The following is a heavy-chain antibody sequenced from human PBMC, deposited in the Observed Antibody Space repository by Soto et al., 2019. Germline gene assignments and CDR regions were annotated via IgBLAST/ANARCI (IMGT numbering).Heavy chain of an antibody. V-gene: IGHV3-21*06. CDR1: GFTFSRYS. J-gene: IGHJ3*02. D-gene: IGHD6-13*01. CDR3: AREAGAFDI. CDR2: ISSDNTYI. Sequence: GGSLRLSCAASGFTFSRYSMNWVRQAPGKGLEWVSSISSDNTYIYYADSVKGRFTISRDNAKNSLYLQMNSLRAEDTAVYYCAREAGAFDIWGQGTLVTVS.